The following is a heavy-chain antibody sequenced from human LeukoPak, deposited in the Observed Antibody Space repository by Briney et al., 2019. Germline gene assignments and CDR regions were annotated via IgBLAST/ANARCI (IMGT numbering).Heavy chain of an antibody. CDR3: ARGGIVGAPIDY. Sequence: SETLSLTCTVSGYSISSGYYWSWIRQPPGKGLEWIGYIYYSGSTNYNPSLKSRVTISVDTSKNQFSLKLSSVTAADTAVYYCARGGIVGAPIDYWGQGTLVTVSS. D-gene: IGHD1-26*01. V-gene: IGHV4-61*01. CDR1: GYSISSGYY. CDR2: IYYSGST. J-gene: IGHJ4*02.